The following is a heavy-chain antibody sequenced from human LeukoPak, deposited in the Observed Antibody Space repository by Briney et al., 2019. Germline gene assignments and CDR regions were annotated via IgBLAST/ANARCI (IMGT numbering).Heavy chain of an antibody. CDR3: AKGLSGSYYFDY. CDR2: ISSSSDYI. CDR1: GFTFSSES. D-gene: IGHD1-26*01. V-gene: IGHV3-21*04. Sequence: GGSLRLSCAASGFTFSSESMNWVRQAPGKGLEWVSSISSSSDYIYYADSVKGRFTISRDNAKNSLSLQMNSLRAEDTALYYCAKGLSGSYYFDYWGQGTPVTVSS. J-gene: IGHJ4*02.